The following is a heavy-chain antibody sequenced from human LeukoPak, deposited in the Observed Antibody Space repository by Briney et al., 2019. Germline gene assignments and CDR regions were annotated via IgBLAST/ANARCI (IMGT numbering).Heavy chain of an antibody. V-gene: IGHV4-39*01. J-gene: IGHJ4*02. CDR3: ARRGGPSGTYYFDS. D-gene: IGHD1-26*01. CDR1: GGSISSSSHF. CDR2: IYYSGST. Sequence: SETLSPTCTVYGGSISSSSHFWGWIRQPPGKGLEWIGSIYYSGSTYYNPSLESRVTISVDTSKNQFSLKVASVTAADTAVYYCARRGGPSGTYYFDSWGQGTLVTVSS.